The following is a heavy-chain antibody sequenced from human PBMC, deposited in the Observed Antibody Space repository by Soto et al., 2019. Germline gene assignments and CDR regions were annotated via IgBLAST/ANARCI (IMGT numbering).Heavy chain of an antibody. D-gene: IGHD6-19*01. CDR3: AHIVVAGLGYYFDY. Sequence: QITLKESGPPLVKPTQTLTLTCTFSGFSLSSTRMAVGWIRQPPGKALEWLALIYWDDNKRYSPFLKSRLTITKDTSKNQECLTMSNIDPVDTARYYCAHIVVAGLGYYFDYWGQGTLVTVSS. V-gene: IGHV2-5*02. CDR1: GFSLSSTRMA. J-gene: IGHJ4*02. CDR2: IYWDDNK.